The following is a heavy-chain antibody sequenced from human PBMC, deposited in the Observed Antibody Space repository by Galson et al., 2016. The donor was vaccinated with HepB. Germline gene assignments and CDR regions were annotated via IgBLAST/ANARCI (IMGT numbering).Heavy chain of an antibody. J-gene: IGHJ3*02. Sequence: SETLSLTCTVSDDSISNYYWNWIRRPPGKGLEWIGYIHYSGSSKCNPPLKSRVTMSVDTSKNQFSLRLSSVTAADTAVYYCARWGTYSEKHAFDIWGQGTMVTVSS. V-gene: IGHV4-59*01. CDR1: DDSISNYY. CDR2: IHYSGSS. D-gene: IGHD3-16*01. CDR3: ARWGTYSEKHAFDI.